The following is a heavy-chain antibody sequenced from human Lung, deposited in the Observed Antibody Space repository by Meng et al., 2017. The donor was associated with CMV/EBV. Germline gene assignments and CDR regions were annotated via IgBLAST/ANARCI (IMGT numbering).Heavy chain of an antibody. D-gene: IGHD1-26*01. Sequence: GEXXKISCAASGFTFSSYSMNWVRQAPGKGLEWVSSISSSSSYIYYADSVKGRFTISRDNAKNSLYLQMNSMRAEDTAVYYCARGESEWELLSYYYYYGMEVWXQGNXVNGAS. J-gene: IGHJ6*02. V-gene: IGHV3-21*01. CDR3: ARGESEWELLSYYYYYGMEV. CDR1: GFTFSSYS. CDR2: ISSSSSYI.